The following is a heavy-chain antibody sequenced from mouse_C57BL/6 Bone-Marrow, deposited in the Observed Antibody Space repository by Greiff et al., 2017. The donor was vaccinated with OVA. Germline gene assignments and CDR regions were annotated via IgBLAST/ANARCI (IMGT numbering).Heavy chain of an antibody. CDR1: GYTFTGYW. CDR3: ARGPHYYGSSYGWYFDV. D-gene: IGHD1-1*01. J-gene: IGHJ1*03. CDR2: ILPGRGST. Sequence: QVQLQQSGAELMKPGASVKLSCKATGYTFTGYWIEWVKQRPGHGLEWIGEILPGRGSTNYNEKFTGKATFTADTSSNTAYMQLSRLTTEDSAIYDGARGPHYYGSSYGWYFDVWGTGTTVTVSS. V-gene: IGHV1-9*01.